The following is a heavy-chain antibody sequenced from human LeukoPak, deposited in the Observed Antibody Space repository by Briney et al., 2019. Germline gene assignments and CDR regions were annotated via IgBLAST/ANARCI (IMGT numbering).Heavy chain of an antibody. CDR2: ISSSGSTI. J-gene: IGHJ4*02. V-gene: IGHV3-48*03. Sequence: GGSLRLSCAASGFTFSSYEMNWVRQAPGKGLEWVSYISSSGSTIYYADSVKGRFTIPRDNAKNSLYLQMNSLRAEDTAVYYCARGGDYGSYYFDYWGQGTLVTVSS. CDR3: ARGGDYGSYYFDY. CDR1: GFTFSSYE. D-gene: IGHD4-17*01.